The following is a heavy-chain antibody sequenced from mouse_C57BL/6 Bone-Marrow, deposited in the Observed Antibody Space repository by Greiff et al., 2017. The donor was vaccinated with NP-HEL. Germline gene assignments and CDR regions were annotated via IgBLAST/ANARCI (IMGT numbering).Heavy chain of an antibody. V-gene: IGHV1-75*01. CDR3: ARSLYYDYDGWYFDV. CDR1: GYTFTDYY. Sequence: VQLQQSGPELVKPGASVKISCKASGYTFTDYYINWVKQRPGQGLEWIGWIFPGSGSTYYNEKFKGKATLTVDKSSSTAYMLLSSLTSEDSAVYFCARSLYYDYDGWYFDVWGTGTTVTVSS. D-gene: IGHD2-4*01. CDR2: IFPGSGST. J-gene: IGHJ1*03.